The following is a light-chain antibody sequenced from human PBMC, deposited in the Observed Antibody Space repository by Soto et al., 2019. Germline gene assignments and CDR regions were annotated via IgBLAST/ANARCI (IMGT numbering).Light chain of an antibody. V-gene: IGKV3-15*01. Sequence: EIVMTQSPATLSVSPGERATLSCRASQSVGSNLAWYQQTPGQAPRLLIYGASTRATGIPARFSGSGSGTEFTHTISSLQSEDFAIYFCQQYNNWPPDRTFGQGTKVEIK. J-gene: IGKJ1*01. CDR3: QQYNNWPPDRT. CDR2: GAS. CDR1: QSVGSN.